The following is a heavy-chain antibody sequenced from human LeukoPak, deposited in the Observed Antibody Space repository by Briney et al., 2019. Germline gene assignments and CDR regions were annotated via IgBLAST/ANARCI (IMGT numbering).Heavy chain of an antibody. CDR3: ARGLYSSGWHNWFDP. CDR1: GYTFTSYD. V-gene: IGHV1-8*01. Sequence: ASVKVSCKASGYTFTSYDINWVRQATGQGLEWMGWMNPNSGNTGYAQKFQGRVTMTRNTSISTAYMELSSLRSEDTAVYYCARGLYSSGWHNWFDPWGQGTLVTVSS. D-gene: IGHD6-19*01. J-gene: IGHJ5*02. CDR2: MNPNSGNT.